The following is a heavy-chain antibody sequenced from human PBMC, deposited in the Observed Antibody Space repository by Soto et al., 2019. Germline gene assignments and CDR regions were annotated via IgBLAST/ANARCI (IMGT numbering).Heavy chain of an antibody. CDR3: AKDRILLGYYYYYGMDV. Sequence: PSETLSLTCAVSGGSIISSNWWSWVRQPPGKGLEWIGEIYHSGSTNYNPSLKSRVTISVDKSKNQFSLKLSSVTAADTAVYYCAKDRILLGYYYYYGMDVWGQGTTVTVSS. CDR1: GGSIISSNW. V-gene: IGHV4-4*02. CDR2: IYHSGST. J-gene: IGHJ6*02. D-gene: IGHD2-15*01.